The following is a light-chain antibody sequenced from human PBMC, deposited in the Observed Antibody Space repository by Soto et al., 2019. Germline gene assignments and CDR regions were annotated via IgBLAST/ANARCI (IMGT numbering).Light chain of an antibody. CDR1: RDIGSW. J-gene: IGKJ4*01. CDR3: QQANNFVT. V-gene: IGKV1-12*01. CDR2: AAS. Sequence: DTQMPQSPSSVSASVGDRVTITCRASRDIGSWLAWYQQKPGKAPNLLIYAASSLRSGDPSRFSGSGAGTEFTLTISSLQAEDFTTSYCQQANNFVTFGGGTKVEIK.